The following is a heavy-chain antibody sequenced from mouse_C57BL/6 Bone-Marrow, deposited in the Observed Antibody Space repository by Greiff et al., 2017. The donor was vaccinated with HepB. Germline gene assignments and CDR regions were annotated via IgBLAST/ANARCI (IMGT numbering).Heavy chain of an antibody. Sequence: EVKLVESGGDLVKPGGSLKFSCAASGSTFRSYGMSWVRQTPDKRLEWVATISSVGSYTYYPDSVKGRFPISRDNATNTLYLQMSSLKSADTAVYYCAGYYNCTYYAMDYWGQGTSVTVSS. CDR2: ISSVGSYT. CDR1: GSTFRSYG. J-gene: IGHJ4*01. D-gene: IGHD1-1*01. CDR3: AGYYNCTYYAMDY. V-gene: IGHV5-6*01.